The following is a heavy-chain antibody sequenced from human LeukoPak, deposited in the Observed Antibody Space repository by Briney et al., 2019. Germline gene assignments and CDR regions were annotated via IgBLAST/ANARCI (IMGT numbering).Heavy chain of an antibody. Sequence: GESLKISCKGSGYSFTYYWIGWVRQMPGKGLEWMGIIFPGDSDTRYSPSFQGQVTISADKSISTAYLQWSSLKASDTAMYYCARHDSSSYYYYYMDVWGKGTTVTVSS. D-gene: IGHD6-6*01. CDR3: ARHDSSSYYYYYMDV. CDR1: GYSFTYYW. CDR2: IFPGDSDT. J-gene: IGHJ6*03. V-gene: IGHV5-51*01.